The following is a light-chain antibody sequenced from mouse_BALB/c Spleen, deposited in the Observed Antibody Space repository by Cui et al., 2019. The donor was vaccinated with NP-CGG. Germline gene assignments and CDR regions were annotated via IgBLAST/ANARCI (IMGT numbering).Light chain of an antibody. Sequence: QAVVTQESALTTSPGETVTLTCRSSTGAVTTSNYANGVQEKPDHLFTGLIGGINNRTPGVPARFSGSLIGDKAALTITGAQTEDEAIYFCALWYSNHWVFGGGTKLTVL. CDR2: GIN. V-gene: IGLV1*01. J-gene: IGLJ1*01. CDR3: ALWYSNHWV. CDR1: TGAVTTSNY.